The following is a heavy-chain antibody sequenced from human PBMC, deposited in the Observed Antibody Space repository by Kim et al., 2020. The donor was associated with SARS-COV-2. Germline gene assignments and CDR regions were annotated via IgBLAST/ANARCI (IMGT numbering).Heavy chain of an antibody. CDR3: ARDSGGGNILTGYSYYFYY. V-gene: IGHV4-39*07. CDR2: IYYSGST. CDR1: GGSISSSSYY. Sequence: SETLSLTCTVSGGSISSSSYYWGWIRQPPGKGLEWIGSIYYSGSTYYNPSLKSRVTISVDTSKNQFSLKLSSVTAADTAVYYCARDSGGGNILTGYSYYFYYWGQGTLVTVSS. D-gene: IGHD3-9*01. J-gene: IGHJ4*02.